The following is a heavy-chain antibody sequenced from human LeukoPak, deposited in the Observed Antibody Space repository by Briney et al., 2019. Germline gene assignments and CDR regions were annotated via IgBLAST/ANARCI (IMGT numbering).Heavy chain of an antibody. J-gene: IGHJ4*02. V-gene: IGHV1-69*02. D-gene: IGHD4-17*01. CDR1: GGTFSSYT. CDR3: ARAPKAYGRVYYFDY. CDR2: IIPILGIA. Sequence: SVKVSCKASGGTFSSYTISWVRQAPGQGLEWMGRIIPILGIANYAQKFQGRVTITADKSTSTAYMELSSLRSEDTAVYYCARAPKAYGRVYYFDYWGQGTLLTVSS.